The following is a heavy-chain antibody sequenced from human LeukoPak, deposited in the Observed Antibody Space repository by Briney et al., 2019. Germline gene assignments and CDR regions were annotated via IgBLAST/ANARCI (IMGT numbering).Heavy chain of an antibody. Sequence: QTGGSLRLSCAPSGFHFSDFSMIWVRHAPGKGLVWISTTNSGGTSTYYAESVKGRFTISRDNSTNTLYLQMSSLRVEDAAVYYCAKQSYARSLGEGGPGTLVSVSS. CDR3: AKQSYARSLGE. V-gene: IGHV3-23*01. D-gene: IGHD3-10*01. CDR2: TNSGGTST. J-gene: IGHJ4*02. CDR1: GFHFSDFS.